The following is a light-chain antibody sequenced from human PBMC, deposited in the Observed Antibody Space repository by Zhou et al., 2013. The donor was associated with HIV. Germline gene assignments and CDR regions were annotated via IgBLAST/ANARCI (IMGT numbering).Light chain of an antibody. V-gene: IGKV3-20*01. CDR3: QQYGSSPMCS. Sequence: EIVLSQSPGTLSLSPGESTTLSCRASQSVDSKYLAWYQQKPGQAPRLLISGTSTRATGIPDRFSGSGSGTDFSLTISGLEPEDFAVYYCQQYGSSPMCSFGQGTKLEIK. CDR2: GTS. J-gene: IGKJ2*04. CDR1: QSVDSKY.